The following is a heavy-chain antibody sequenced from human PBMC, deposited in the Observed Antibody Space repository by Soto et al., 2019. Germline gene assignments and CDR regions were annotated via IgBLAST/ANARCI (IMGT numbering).Heavy chain of an antibody. J-gene: IGHJ4*02. V-gene: IGHV4-39*01. CDR3: ARRRAATIEY. D-gene: IGHD6-25*01. CDR2: IYYSGST. Sequence: PSETLSLTCTVSGGSISSSNYYWGWIRQPPGKGLEYIGSIYYSGSTYYNPSLKSRVTMSVDTSKNQFSLKLSSVTAADTAVYYCARRRAATIEYWGQGTLVTVSS. CDR1: GGSISSSNYY.